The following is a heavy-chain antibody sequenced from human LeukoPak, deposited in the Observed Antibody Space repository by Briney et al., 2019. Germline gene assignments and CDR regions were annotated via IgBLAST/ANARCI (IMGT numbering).Heavy chain of an antibody. Sequence: ASVKVSFKSSGGTFSSYAISWGRQAPGQGLELEGRIIPILGRANYSHKFQGWVTITSDTSATNAYLYLNSLRSEDKAVYYCARIAVAGMAGMEYYFDYWGQGTLVTVSS. CDR2: IIPILGRA. CDR1: GGTFSSYA. V-gene: IGHV1-69*04. J-gene: IGHJ4*02. CDR3: ARIAVAGMAGMEYYFDY. D-gene: IGHD6-13*01.